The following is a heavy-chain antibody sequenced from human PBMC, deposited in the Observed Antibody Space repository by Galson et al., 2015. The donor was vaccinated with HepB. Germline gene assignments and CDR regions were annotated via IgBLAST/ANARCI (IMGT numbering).Heavy chain of an antibody. V-gene: IGHV5-10-1*01. CDR2: IDPSDSYT. J-gene: IGHJ5*02. CDR1: GYSFTSYW. D-gene: IGHD3-9*01. Sequence: QSGAEVKKPGESLKISCKGSGYSFTSYWISWVRQMPGKGLEWMGRIDPSDSYTNYSPSFQGHVTISADKSISTAYLQWSSLKASDTAMYYCAINPRHYDILKDPWGQGTLVTVSS. CDR3: AINPRHYDILKDP.